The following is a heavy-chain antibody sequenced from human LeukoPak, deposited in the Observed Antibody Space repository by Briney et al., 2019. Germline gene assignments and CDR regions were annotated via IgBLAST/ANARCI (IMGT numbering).Heavy chain of an antibody. CDR2: IRSDGYHT. V-gene: IGHV3-30*02. CDR1: GFIFDTHD. J-gene: IGHJ4*02. Sequence: GGSLRLSCGASGFIFDTHDMHWVRQAPGKGLEWVAFIRSDGYHTYYADSVKGRFTISRDNSKNTLYLQMNSLRAEDTAVYYCAKGGSGSYPFDYWGQGTLVTVSS. D-gene: IGHD1-26*01. CDR3: AKGGSGSYPFDY.